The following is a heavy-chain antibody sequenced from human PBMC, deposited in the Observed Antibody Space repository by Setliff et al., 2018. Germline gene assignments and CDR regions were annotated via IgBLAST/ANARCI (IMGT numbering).Heavy chain of an antibody. CDR2: VYYSGAV. CDR1: GDSISAAS. CDR3: ARGGTYRYFDY. V-gene: IGHV4-59*01. Sequence: SETLSLTCNVSGDSISAASIMAWIRQPPGKGLEFIGYVYYSGAVKYDPSLKSRVTMSVDTSKTQFSLKLNSMTTADTAVYYCARGGTYRYFDYWGQGTLVTVSS. J-gene: IGHJ4*02.